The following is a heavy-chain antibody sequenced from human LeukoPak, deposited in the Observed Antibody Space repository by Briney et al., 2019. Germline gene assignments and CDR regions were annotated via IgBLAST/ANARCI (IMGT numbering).Heavy chain of an antibody. CDR3: ARGLGVVTAQSEQPKPRYFDL. V-gene: IGHV1-18*01. Sequence: APVKFSGKASGYTFISYGISWVRQAPGKGLEWMGWISGYNGNTNYAQNLQGRVTMTTDTSTSTAYMELRSLRSDDTAVYYCARGLGVVTAQSEQPKPRYFDLWRRGTQVTVSS. J-gene: IGHJ2*01. CDR2: ISGYNGNT. CDR1: GYTFISYG. D-gene: IGHD2-21*02.